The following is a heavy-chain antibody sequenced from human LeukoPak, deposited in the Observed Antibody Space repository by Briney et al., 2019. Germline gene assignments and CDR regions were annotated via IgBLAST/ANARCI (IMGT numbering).Heavy chain of an antibody. J-gene: IGHJ6*03. D-gene: IGHD3-22*01. V-gene: IGHV3-23*01. Sequence: PGGSLRLSCAASGFTFSSYGMSWVRQAPGKGLEWVSAISGSGGSTYYADSVKGRFTISRDNSKNTLYLQMNSLRAEDTAVYYCAKGRVRFYYYYMDVWGKGTTVTVSS. CDR1: GFTFSSYG. CDR2: ISGSGGST. CDR3: AKGRVRFYYYYMDV.